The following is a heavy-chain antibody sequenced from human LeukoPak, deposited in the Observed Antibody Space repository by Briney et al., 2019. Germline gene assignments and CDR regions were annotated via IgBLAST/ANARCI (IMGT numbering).Heavy chain of an antibody. CDR3: ARVNDFWSGYNWFDP. Sequence: SQTLSLTCTVSGGSISSGSYYWSWIRQPAGKGLGWIGRIYTSGSTNYNPSLKSRVTISVDTSKNQFSLKLSSVTAADTAVYYCARVNDFWSGYNWFDPWGQGTLVTVSS. J-gene: IGHJ5*02. D-gene: IGHD3-3*01. V-gene: IGHV4-61*02. CDR1: GGSISSGSYY. CDR2: IYTSGST.